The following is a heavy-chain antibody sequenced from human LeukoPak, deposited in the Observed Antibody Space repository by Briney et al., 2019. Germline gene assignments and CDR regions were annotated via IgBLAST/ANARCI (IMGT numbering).Heavy chain of an antibody. D-gene: IGHD5-12*01. CDR2: ISSSSSYI. J-gene: IGHJ4*02. CDR1: GFTFSSYS. V-gene: IGHV3-21*01. Sequence: GGSLRLSCAASGFTFSSYSMNWVRQAPGKGLEGVSSISSSSSYIYYADSVKGRFTISRDNAKNSLYLQMNSLRAEDTAVYYCARGCESGYDHPAFDYWGQGTLVTVSS. CDR3: ARGCESGYDHPAFDY.